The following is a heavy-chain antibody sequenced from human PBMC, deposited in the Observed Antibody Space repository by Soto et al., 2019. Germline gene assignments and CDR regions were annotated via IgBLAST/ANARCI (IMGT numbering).Heavy chain of an antibody. D-gene: IGHD4-4*01. CDR1: GFTFSNYG. Sequence: ESGGGVVQPGRSLRLSCAASGFTFSNYGMHWVRKAPGKGLEWVTLISSDGNKKYYGDSVKGRFTISRDNSQSTLSLHMDSLRPEDTAVYYCVKDQRGSNYGYFQYWGQGALVTVSS. CDR2: ISSDGNKK. CDR3: VKDQRGSNYGYFQY. V-gene: IGHV3-30*18. J-gene: IGHJ1*01.